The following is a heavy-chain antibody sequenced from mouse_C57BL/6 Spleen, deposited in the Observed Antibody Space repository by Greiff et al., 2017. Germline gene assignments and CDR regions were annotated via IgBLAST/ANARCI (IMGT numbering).Heavy chain of an antibody. CDR1: GYTFTSYW. CDR2: IHPNSGST. V-gene: IGHV1-64*01. J-gene: IGHJ3*01. D-gene: IGHD4-1*01. CDR3: ARGENWDAWFAY. Sequence: VQLQQPGAELVKPGASVKLSCKASGYTFTSYWMHWVKQRPGQGLEWIGMIHPNSGSTNYNEKVKSKATLTVDKSSSTAYMQLSSLTSEDSAVYYCARGENWDAWFAYWGQGTLVTVSA.